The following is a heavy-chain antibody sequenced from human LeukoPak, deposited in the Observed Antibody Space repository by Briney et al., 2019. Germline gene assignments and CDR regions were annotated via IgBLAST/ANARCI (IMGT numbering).Heavy chain of an antibody. CDR2: IYYSGSS. J-gene: IGHJ3*02. Sequence: PSETLSLSCTVSGGSISSGDYYWSWIRQPPGKGLEWIGYIYYSGSSYYNPSRKSRVTISVDTSKNQFSLKLSSVTAADTAVYYCARRPYYDFWSGPNNALDIWGQGTMVTVSS. V-gene: IGHV4-30-4*01. CDR3: ARRPYYDFWSGPNNALDI. D-gene: IGHD3-3*01. CDR1: GGSISSGDYY.